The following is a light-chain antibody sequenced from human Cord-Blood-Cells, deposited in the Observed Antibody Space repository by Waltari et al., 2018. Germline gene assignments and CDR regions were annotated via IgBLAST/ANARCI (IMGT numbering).Light chain of an antibody. Sequence: EIVLTQSPGTLSLSTGERATLSCRASQSVSSSSLAWYKQKPGQAPRLLIYGASSRATGIPDRFSGSGSGTDFTLTISRLEPEDFAVYYCQQWITFGQVTRLEIK. CDR2: GAS. J-gene: IGKJ5*01. CDR1: QSVSSSS. V-gene: IGKV3-20*01. CDR3: QQWIT.